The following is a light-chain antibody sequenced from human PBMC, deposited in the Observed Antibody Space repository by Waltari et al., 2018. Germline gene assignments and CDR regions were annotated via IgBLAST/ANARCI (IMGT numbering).Light chain of an antibody. V-gene: IGLV1-40*01. J-gene: IGLJ2*01. CDR3: QSYDTSLGVV. CDR2: GVN. CDR1: WSNIRAGSD. Sequence: QSVLTQPPSVSGAPGQRVTISCTGSWSNIRAGSDVHWYQQLPGKAPTLLVYGVNTRPPGVPDRFFGSKSGTSASLAIPGLQPEDEADYYCQSYDTSLGVVFGGGTKLTVL.